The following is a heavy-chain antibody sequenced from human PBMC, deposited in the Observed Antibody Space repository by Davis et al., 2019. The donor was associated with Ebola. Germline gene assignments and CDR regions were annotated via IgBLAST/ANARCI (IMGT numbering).Heavy chain of an antibody. D-gene: IGHD6-13*01. J-gene: IGHJ6*02. CDR2: IYYSGST. CDR1: GGSISSSSYY. Sequence: MPSETLSLTCTVSGGSISSSSYYWGWIRQPPGKGLEWIGSIYYSGSTYYNPSLKSRVTISVDTSKNQFSLKLSSVTAADTAVYYCARVGYHYGMDVWGQGTTVTVSS. V-gene: IGHV4-39*07. CDR3: ARVGYHYGMDV.